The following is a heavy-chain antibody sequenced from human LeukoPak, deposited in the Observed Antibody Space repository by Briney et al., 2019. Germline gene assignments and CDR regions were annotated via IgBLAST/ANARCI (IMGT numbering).Heavy chain of an antibody. CDR1: GFTFSTYE. V-gene: IGHV3-48*03. CDR2: IIGDGTTT. CDR3: VRDRGGTYSGDNLFDP. D-gene: IGHD1/OR15-1a*01. J-gene: IGHJ5*02. Sequence: GGSLRLSCAASGFTFSTYEMNWVRQAPGKELEWLSYIIGDGTTTQYADSVRDRFTISRDNDKNSLYLQMNSLRADDTAVYYCVRDRGGTYSGDNLFDPWGQGTLVTVSS.